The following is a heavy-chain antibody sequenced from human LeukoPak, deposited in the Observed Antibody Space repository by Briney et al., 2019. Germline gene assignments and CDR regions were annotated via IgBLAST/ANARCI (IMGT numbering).Heavy chain of an antibody. J-gene: IGHJ4*02. V-gene: IGHV3-30*02. CDR2: IRYDGSNK. Sequence: PGGSLRLSCAASGFTFSSYGMHWVRQAPGKGLEWVAFIRYDGSNKFYADSVKGRFTISRDNSKNTLYLQMNSLRTEDTAVYYCAKDQSSFCSRSSCYALHYWGQGTLATVSS. D-gene: IGHD2-2*01. CDR1: GFTFSSYG. CDR3: AKDQSSFCSRSSCYALHY.